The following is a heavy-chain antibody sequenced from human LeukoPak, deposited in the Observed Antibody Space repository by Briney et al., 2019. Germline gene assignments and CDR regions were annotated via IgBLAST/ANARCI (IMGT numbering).Heavy chain of an antibody. V-gene: IGHV5-51*01. CDR3: ARTVVPAAEAPFDY. J-gene: IGHJ4*02. CDR1: GYSFRSYW. D-gene: IGHD2-2*01. Sequence: GESLKISCKAPGYSFRSYWIGWVRQMPGKGLEWMGIIYPGDSDTRYSPSFQGQVTISADKSINTAYLQWSSLKASDSAIFYCARTVVPAAEAPFDYWGQGTLVTVSS. CDR2: IYPGDSDT.